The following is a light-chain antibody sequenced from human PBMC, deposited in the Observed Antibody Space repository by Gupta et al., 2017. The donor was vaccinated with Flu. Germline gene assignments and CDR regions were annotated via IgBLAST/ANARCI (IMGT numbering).Light chain of an antibody. CDR2: ASS. CDR1: QTISTY. J-gene: IGKJ2*01. CDR3: QQSDREPSYI. V-gene: IGKV1-39*01. Sequence: DIQMTQSPSTLSASVGDRVTMSCRASQTISTYLNWYQQKPGKAPKLLIYASSSWPSGVPSRFSGSGSGTDFTLTISNLQPEDFAAYYCQQSDREPSYIFGQGTKLEFK.